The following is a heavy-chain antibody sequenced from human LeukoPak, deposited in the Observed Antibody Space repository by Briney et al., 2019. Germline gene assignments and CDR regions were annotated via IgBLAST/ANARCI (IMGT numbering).Heavy chain of an antibody. CDR1: GFTLSSYS. D-gene: IGHD2-15*01. CDR2: ISSSSSYI. Sequence: PRGSLRLSCAPSGFTLSSYSTNWVRQAPGGGLEWVSSISSSSSYIYYADTGKGRFTISRDNDKNSLYLQMNSLRAEDTAVYYCARDPYCSGGSCTGWFDPWGQGTLVTVSS. V-gene: IGHV3-21*03. J-gene: IGHJ5*02. CDR3: ARDPYCSGGSCTGWFDP.